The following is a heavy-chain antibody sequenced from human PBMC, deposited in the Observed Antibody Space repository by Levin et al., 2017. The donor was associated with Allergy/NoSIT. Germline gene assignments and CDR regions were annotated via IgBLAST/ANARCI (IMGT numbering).Heavy chain of an antibody. V-gene: IGHV3-30*18. Sequence: PGESLKISCAASGFTFSTYGMHWVRQAPGQGLEWVALITSADSHRFYADSVKGRFTVSRDNSKNTLYLEMNSLRVDDSAVYYCAKGGDMDVWGPGTTVTVSS. D-gene: IGHD2-21*01. CDR1: GFTFSTYG. CDR2: ITSADSHR. CDR3: AKGGDMDV. J-gene: IGHJ6*02.